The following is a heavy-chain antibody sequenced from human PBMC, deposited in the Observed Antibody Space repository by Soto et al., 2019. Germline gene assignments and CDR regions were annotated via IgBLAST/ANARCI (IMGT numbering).Heavy chain of an antibody. Sequence: QVQLVQSGAEVQKPGASVKVSCKASVYTFTSYDINWVRQATGQGLEWMGWMNPNSGNTGYAQKFQGRITMTRNTSITTAYMELSSLRSEDTAVYYCARGPYYYYYMDVWGKGTTVTVSS. CDR2: MNPNSGNT. V-gene: IGHV1-8*01. J-gene: IGHJ6*03. CDR1: VYTFTSYD. CDR3: ARGPYYYYYMDV.